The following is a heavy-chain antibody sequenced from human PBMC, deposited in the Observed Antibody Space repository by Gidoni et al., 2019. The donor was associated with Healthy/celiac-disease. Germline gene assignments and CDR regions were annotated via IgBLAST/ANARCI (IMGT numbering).Heavy chain of an antibody. V-gene: IGHV3-33*01. J-gene: IGHJ6*02. D-gene: IGHD2-2*01. CDR3: ARDEALVAAGGMDV. Sequence: SSYGMHWVRQAPGKGLEWVAVIWYDGSNKYYADSVKGRFTISRDNSKNTLYLQMNSLRAEDTAVYYCARDEALVAAGGMDVWGQGTTVTVSS. CDR2: IWYDGSNK. CDR1: SSYG.